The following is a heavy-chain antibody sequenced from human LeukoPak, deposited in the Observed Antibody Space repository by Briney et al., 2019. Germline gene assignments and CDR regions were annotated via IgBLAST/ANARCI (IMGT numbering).Heavy chain of an antibody. CDR2: INPNSGGT. CDR1: GYTFTGYY. J-gene: IGHJ6*03. Sequence: ASVKVSCKASGYTFTGYYMHWVRQAPGQGLEWMGWINPNSGGTNYAQKFQGRVTMTRDTSISTAYMELSRLRSDDTAVYYCARGMESGSYSNYYYYYYMDVWGKGTTVTVSS. CDR3: ARGMESGSYSNYYYYYYMDV. D-gene: IGHD1-26*01. V-gene: IGHV1-2*02.